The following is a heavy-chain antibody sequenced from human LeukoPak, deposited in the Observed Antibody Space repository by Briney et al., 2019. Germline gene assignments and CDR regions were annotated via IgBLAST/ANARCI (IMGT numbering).Heavy chain of an antibody. V-gene: IGHV4-34*01. CDR3: ASSFYYDSRDY. CDR2: ITPSGST. J-gene: IGHJ4*02. D-gene: IGHD3-22*01. Sequence: SETLSLTCVVYGGSFSGYFWSWIRQPPGKGLEWIGEITPSGSTNHSPSLQSRGSISIDTSKKKLSLRLTSVTAAASAVYYCASSFYYDSRDYWGQGTLVTVSS. CDR1: GGSFSGYF.